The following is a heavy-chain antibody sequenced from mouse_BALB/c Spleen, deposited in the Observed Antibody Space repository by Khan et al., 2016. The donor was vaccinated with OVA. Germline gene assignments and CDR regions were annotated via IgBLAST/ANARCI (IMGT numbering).Heavy chain of an antibody. CDR2: ISYSGST. Sequence: EVQLQESGPGLVKPSQSLSLTCTVTGYSITSDYAWNWIRQFPGNKLEWMGYISYSGSTNYNPSLKSRLSITRDTSKNQFFLLLHSVTTGDSATYYCARGNYYGYALDYWGQGTSVTVSS. J-gene: IGHJ4*01. D-gene: IGHD1-1*01. CDR3: ARGNYYGYALDY. V-gene: IGHV3-2*02. CDR1: GYSITSDYA.